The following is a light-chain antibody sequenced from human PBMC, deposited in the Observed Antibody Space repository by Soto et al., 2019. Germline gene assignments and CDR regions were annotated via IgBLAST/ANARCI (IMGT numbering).Light chain of an antibody. CDR3: QQDGSSPPIT. V-gene: IGKV3-20*01. J-gene: IGKJ5*01. CDR2: GAS. CDR1: PSVSSSY. Sequence: EIVLTQSPGTLSLSPGERATLSCRASPSVSSSYLAWHQQKPGQAPRLLIYGASSRATGIPDRFSGSGSGIYFTLTISRLEPGDFAVYYCQQDGSSPPITFGQGTRLEIK.